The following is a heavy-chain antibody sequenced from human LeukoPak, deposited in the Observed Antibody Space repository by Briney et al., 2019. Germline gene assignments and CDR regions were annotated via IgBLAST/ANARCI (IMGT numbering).Heavy chain of an antibody. D-gene: IGHD3-10*01. CDR2: IWSDGSNK. Sequence: GGSLRLSCAASGFTFSDYGIHWVRQAPGKGLEWVAVIWSDGSNKYYADSVKGRFTISRENSKNTLYLRMNSLRVEDTVVYYCVRASGSFDYWGQGTLVTVSS. V-gene: IGHV3-33*01. CDR1: GFTFSDYG. CDR3: VRASGSFDY. J-gene: IGHJ4*02.